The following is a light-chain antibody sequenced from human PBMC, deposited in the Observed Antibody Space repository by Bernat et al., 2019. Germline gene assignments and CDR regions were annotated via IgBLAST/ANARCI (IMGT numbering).Light chain of an antibody. CDR2: DAS. J-gene: IGKJ2*01. V-gene: IGKV1-33*01. Sequence: DIQMTQSPSSLSASVGDRVTITCQASQDITKFLNWYQHKSGKAPKLLIFDASSLETGVPSRFSGSGSGTDFTFTINSLQPEDIATYYCQQSATPPYTFGQGTKLEI. CDR3: QQSATPPYT. CDR1: QDITKF.